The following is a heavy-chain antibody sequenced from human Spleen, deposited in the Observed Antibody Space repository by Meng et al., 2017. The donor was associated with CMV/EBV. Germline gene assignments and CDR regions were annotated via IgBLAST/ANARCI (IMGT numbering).Heavy chain of an antibody. D-gene: IGHD2-8*02. CDR3: ARVEGPAGAMLKYFYYYGMEV. J-gene: IGHJ6*02. V-gene: IGHV1-8*01. CDR2: INPNNGET. CDR1: GYSFTRYD. Sequence: ASVKVSCKASGYSFTRYDINWVRQAPGQGLEWMGWINPNNGETGYAQEFQGRVTMTRDTSVSTVYMQLNSLRSEDTAVYYCARVEGPAGAMLKYFYYYGMEVWGPGTTVTVS.